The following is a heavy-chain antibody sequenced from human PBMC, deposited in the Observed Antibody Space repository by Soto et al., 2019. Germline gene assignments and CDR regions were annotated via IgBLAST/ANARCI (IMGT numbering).Heavy chain of an antibody. CDR1: GYSFTSYW. D-gene: IGHD3-22*01. CDR3: ARQVYYDSRDYYYGMDA. J-gene: IGHJ6*02. Sequence: GESLKISCKGSGYSFTSYWIGWVRQMPGKGLEWMGIIYPGDSDTRYSPSFQGQVTISADKSIGTAYLQWSSLKASDTAMYYCARQVYYDSRDYYYGMDAWGQGTTVTVS. CDR2: IYPGDSDT. V-gene: IGHV5-51*01.